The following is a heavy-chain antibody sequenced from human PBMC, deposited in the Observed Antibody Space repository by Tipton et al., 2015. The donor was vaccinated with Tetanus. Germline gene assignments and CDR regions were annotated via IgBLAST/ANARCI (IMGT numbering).Heavy chain of an antibody. CDR2: IKGDGSEK. Sequence: SLRLSCAASGFTFSGYWMSWVRQAPGKGLQWVANIKGDGSEKKYADSVKGRFTVSRDNARNSLYLQMNSLRAEDTAVYYCASGSTLDYWGQGALVSVST. CDR1: GFTFSGYW. V-gene: IGHV3-7*01. D-gene: IGHD6-25*01. J-gene: IGHJ4*02. CDR3: ASGSTLDY.